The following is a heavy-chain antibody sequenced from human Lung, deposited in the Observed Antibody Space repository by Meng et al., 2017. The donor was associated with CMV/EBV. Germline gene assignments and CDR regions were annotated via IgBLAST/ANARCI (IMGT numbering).Heavy chain of an antibody. CDR3: VTDCSVASCYDVNYYGMDV. D-gene: IGHD2-2*01. Sequence: SXXVSXKASGGTFNSYSISWVRQAPGQGLEWMVGSIPRYAAVNYAQEFQGRVSITTDESASTAYMELSSLRSEDTGVYYCVTDCSVASCYDVNYYGMDVWXQGTTVTVSS. V-gene: IGHV1-69*05. CDR1: GGTFNSYS. J-gene: IGHJ6*02. CDR2: SIPRYAAV.